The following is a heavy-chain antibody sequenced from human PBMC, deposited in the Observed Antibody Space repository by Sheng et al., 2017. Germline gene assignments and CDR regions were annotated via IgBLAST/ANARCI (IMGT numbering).Heavy chain of an antibody. J-gene: IGHJ4*02. CDR1: GITFSGYL. V-gene: IGHV3-7*01. Sequence: EVQLVESGGGLVQPGGSLRLSCAASGITFSGYLLNWVRQSPGKGLEWVANIEPDGSEKYYVDSVKGRFTISRDNARNSLYLQMNNLRVEDTAVYYCARDRWNDYVGQGTLVT. CDR2: IEPDGSEK. CDR3: ARDRWNDY. D-gene: IGHD1-1*01.